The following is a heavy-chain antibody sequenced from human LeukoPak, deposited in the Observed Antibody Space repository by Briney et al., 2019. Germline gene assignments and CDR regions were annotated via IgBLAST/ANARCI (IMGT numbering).Heavy chain of an antibody. J-gene: IGHJ5*02. Sequence: SETLSLTCTVSGGSVTSGNYYWSWIRQPPGKGLEWIGYIYYSGSTYYNPSLKSRVTISVDTSKNQFSLKLSSVTAADTAVYYCASSYYDFWSGYPNWFDPWGQGTLVTVSS. CDR1: GGSVTSGNYY. CDR2: IYYSGST. V-gene: IGHV4-30-4*08. D-gene: IGHD3-3*01. CDR3: ASSYYDFWSGYPNWFDP.